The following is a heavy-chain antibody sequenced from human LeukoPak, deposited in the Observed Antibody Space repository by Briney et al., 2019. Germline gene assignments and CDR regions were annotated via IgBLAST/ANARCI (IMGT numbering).Heavy chain of an antibody. CDR3: ARHFKARGYSYGP. CDR2: IHYSGST. J-gene: IGHJ4*02. V-gene: IGHV4-39*01. Sequence: SETLSLTCTVSGGSISSGNYQWGWIRQPPGKGPEWIGSIHYSGSTHYDPSLKSRVTISVDTSKNQFSLKLSSVTAADTAVYYCARHFKARGYSYGPWGQGTLVTVSS. D-gene: IGHD5-18*01. CDR1: GGSISSGNYQ.